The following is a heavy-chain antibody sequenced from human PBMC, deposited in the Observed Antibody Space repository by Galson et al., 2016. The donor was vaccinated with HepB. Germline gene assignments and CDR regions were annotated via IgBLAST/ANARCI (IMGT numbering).Heavy chain of an antibody. Sequence: CAASGFTFSSFAMHWVRQAPGKGLEWVAVIWFDGSKKYYVDSVKGRFTISRDNSKNTLYLEMSRLRAEDTAVYFCARELSSSWYSGAFEIWGQGTMVTFSS. CDR3: ARELSSSWYSGAFEI. CDR2: IWFDGSKK. D-gene: IGHD6-13*01. J-gene: IGHJ3*02. V-gene: IGHV3-33*01. CDR1: GFTFSSFA.